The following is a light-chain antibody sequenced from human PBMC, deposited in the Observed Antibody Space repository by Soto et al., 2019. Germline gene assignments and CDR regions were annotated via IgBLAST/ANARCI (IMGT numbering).Light chain of an antibody. J-gene: IGLJ1*01. CDR2: DAT. Sequence: QSALTQPASVSGSPGQSITISCSGTGTDVGTYNYVAWYQQRPGKAPKLMVYDATKRPSGVSNRFSGSKSANTASLTISGLQTEAEADYYCASFTASSTPVFGTGTKLTVL. CDR3: ASFTASSTPV. CDR1: GTDVGTYNY. V-gene: IGLV2-14*01.